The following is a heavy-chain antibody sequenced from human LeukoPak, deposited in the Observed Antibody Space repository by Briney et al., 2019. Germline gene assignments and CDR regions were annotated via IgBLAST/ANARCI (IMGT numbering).Heavy chain of an antibody. CDR3: AREGQQSYGMDV. J-gene: IGHJ6*02. Sequence: PGGSLRLSCAASGFTFSNYWITWVRQAPGKGLEWVANIKQGGSEKHYVDSVKGRFTISRDDAKSSLYLQMNSLRIEDTAVYYCAREGQQSYGMDVWGQGTTVTVSS. D-gene: IGHD6-13*01. V-gene: IGHV3-7*05. CDR2: IKQGGSEK. CDR1: GFTFSNYW.